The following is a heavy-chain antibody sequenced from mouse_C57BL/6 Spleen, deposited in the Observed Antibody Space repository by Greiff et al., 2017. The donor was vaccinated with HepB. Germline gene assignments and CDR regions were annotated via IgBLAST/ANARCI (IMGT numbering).Heavy chain of an antibody. CDR3: ARSIYYDYFYWYFDV. D-gene: IGHD2-4*01. V-gene: IGHV1-82*01. Sequence: VQLVESGPELVKPGASVKISCKASGYAFSSSWMNWVKQRPGKGLEWIGRIYPGDGDTNYNGKFKGKATLTADKSSSTAYMQLSSLTSEDSAVYFCARSIYYDYFYWYFDVWGTGTTVTVSS. CDR1: GYAFSSSW. J-gene: IGHJ1*03. CDR2: IYPGDGDT.